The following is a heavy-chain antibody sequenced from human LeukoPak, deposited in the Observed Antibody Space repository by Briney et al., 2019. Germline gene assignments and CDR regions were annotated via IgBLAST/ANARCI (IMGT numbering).Heavy chain of an antibody. CDR1: GFTFSSYE. D-gene: IGHD3-10*01. CDR2: ISSSGSTI. V-gene: IGHV3-48*03. J-gene: IGHJ4*02. Sequence: GGSLRLSCAASGFTFSSYEMNWVRQAPGKGLEWVSYISSSGSTIYYADSVKGRFTISRDNAKNSLYLQMNSLRAEDTAVYYCARVTYGSGTYGAFDYWGQGTLVAVSS. CDR3: ARVTYGSGTYGAFDY.